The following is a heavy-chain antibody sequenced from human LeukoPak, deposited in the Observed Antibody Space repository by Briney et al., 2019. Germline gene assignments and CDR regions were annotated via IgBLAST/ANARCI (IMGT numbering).Heavy chain of an antibody. V-gene: IGHV3-11*01. Sequence: GGSLRLSCAASGFTFSDYYMSWIRQAPGKGLEWVSYISSSGSTIYYADSVKGRFTISRDNAKNSLYLQMNSLRVEDMAFYYCAKGNSGSYSQDWFDPWGQGTLVTVPS. J-gene: IGHJ5*02. CDR1: GFTFSDYY. CDR2: ISSSGSTI. D-gene: IGHD1-26*01. CDR3: AKGNSGSYSQDWFDP.